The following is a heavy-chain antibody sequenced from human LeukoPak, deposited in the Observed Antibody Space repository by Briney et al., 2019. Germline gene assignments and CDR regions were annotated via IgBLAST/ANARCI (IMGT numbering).Heavy chain of an antibody. CDR1: GFTFSSYA. Sequence: GWSLRLSCAASGFTFSSYAIYWVRQVPGKGLEWVGFIRSKAYGGTTEYAASVKSRFSISRDDSKSIAYLQMNSLRTEDTAVFYCTRDCSGGSCWGDAFDIWGQGTMVTVSS. V-gene: IGHV3-49*04. J-gene: IGHJ3*02. CDR2: IRSKAYGGTT. CDR3: TRDCSGGSCWGDAFDI. D-gene: IGHD2-15*01.